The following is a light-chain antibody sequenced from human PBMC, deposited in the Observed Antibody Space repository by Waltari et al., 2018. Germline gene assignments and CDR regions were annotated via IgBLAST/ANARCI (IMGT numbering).Light chain of an antibody. V-gene: IGLV3-19*01. CDR1: SLRRTY. CDR3: DSRDRSGDHVV. Sequence: SSELTPDPAVSVALGQTVRITCQGDSLRRTYESWYQQKPGKAPILVIYYENNRPSGIPDRFSGSYSGNIASLTITGAQAEDEADYYCDSRDRSGDHVVFGGGTKLTVL. CDR2: YEN. J-gene: IGLJ2*01.